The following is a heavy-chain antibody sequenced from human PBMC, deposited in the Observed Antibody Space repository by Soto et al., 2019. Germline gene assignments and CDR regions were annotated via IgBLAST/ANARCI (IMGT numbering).Heavy chain of an antibody. CDR1: GGSIRSASYH. D-gene: IGHD2-15*01. J-gene: IGHJ4*02. V-gene: IGHV4-31*03. Sequence: PSETLSLTCTVSGGSIRSASYHWTWIRQHPGKGLEWIGHIYYSGSTYYNPSLKSRITISVDTSQNQFSLKLTSVTAADTAVYYCAGSLRISLGEIDYWGQGSLVTVS. CDR3: AGSLRISLGEIDY. CDR2: IYYSGST.